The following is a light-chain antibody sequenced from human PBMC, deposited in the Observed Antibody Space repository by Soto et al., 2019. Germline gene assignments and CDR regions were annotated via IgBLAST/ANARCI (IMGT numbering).Light chain of an antibody. V-gene: IGKV3-15*01. CDR3: QQYKSWPWT. Sequence: EILMTQSPASLSVSPGERANLSCSASHSINRYLAWYQQKPGQAPRLLIHGASTWATGVPPRFSGSGSGTEFTLTISSLQSEDSAIYYCQQYKSWPWTFGQGSKVEIK. CDR1: HSINRY. CDR2: GAS. J-gene: IGKJ1*01.